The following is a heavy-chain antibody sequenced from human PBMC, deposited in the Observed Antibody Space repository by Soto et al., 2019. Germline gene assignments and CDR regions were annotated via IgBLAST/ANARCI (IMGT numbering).Heavy chain of an antibody. Sequence: GGSLRLSCAAPTFIFISYGMHWVRQAPGKGLEWLAVTSYDGNNKYYGDSVKGRFTISRDEYKNTLYLQMNSLRPEDTAVYYCASTGDTTMVTWALGNWGQGTLVTVSS. CDR3: ASTGDTTMVTWALGN. CDR2: TSYDGNNK. V-gene: IGHV3-30*03. J-gene: IGHJ1*01. CDR1: TFIFISYG. D-gene: IGHD5-18*01.